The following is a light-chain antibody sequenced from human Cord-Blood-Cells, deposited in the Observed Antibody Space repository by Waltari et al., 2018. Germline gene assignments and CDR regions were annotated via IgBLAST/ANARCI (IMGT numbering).Light chain of an antibody. J-gene: IGLJ1*01. CDR3: CSYAGSSTYV. V-gene: IGLV2-23*01. Sequence: QSALTQPASVSGSPGQSITISCTGTSSDVGSYNLVSWYKQHPGKAPKLMIYEGSKRPSGVSNRFSGSKSGNTASLTISVLQAEDEADYYCCSYAGSSTYVFGTGTKVTVL. CDR1: SSDVGSYNL. CDR2: EGS.